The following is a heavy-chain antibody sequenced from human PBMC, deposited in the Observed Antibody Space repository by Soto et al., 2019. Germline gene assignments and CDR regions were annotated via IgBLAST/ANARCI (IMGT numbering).Heavy chain of an antibody. CDR2: IYPGDSDT. V-gene: IGHV5-51*01. CDR3: ATSRRVAAAAVAGKYYYYYMDV. CDR1: GYSFTNYW. D-gene: IGHD6-19*01. Sequence: PGESLKISCKGSGYSFTNYWIGWVRQMPGKGLEWMGIIYPGDSDTRYSPSFQGQVTISADKSISTAYLQWSSLKASDTAMYYCATSRRVAAAAVAGKYYYYYMDVWGTGTTVTVSS. J-gene: IGHJ6*03.